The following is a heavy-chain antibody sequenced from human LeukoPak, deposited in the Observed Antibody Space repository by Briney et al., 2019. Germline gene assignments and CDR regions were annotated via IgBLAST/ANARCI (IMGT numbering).Heavy chain of an antibody. J-gene: IGHJ4*02. CDR3: TGVSLGANGDY. D-gene: IGHD1-26*01. CDR1: GFTFSNNW. V-gene: IGHV3-7*03. CDR2: IKPDGRDK. Sequence: GGSLRLSCAASGFTFSNNWMNWVRQAPGKGLEWVANIKPDGRDKYYVDSVKGRFTISRDNAKNSLFLQMNSLRVEDTAVYYCTGVSLGANGDYWGQGTLVTVSS.